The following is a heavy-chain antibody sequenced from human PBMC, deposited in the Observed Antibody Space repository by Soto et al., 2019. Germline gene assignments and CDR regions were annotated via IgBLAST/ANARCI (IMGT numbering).Heavy chain of an antibody. CDR3: AKDRTSAMDYYGMDV. CDR1: GFTFDDYT. D-gene: IGHD5-18*01. V-gene: IGHV3-43*01. Sequence: GGSLRLSCAASGFTFDDYTMHWVRQAPGKGLEWVSLISWDGGSTYYADSVKGRFTISRDNSKNSLYLQMNSLRTEDTALYYCAKDRTSAMDYYGMDVWGQGTTVTVSS. J-gene: IGHJ6*02. CDR2: ISWDGGST.